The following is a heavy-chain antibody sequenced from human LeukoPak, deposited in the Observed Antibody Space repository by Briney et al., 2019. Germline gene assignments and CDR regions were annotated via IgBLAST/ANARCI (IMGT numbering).Heavy chain of an antibody. CDR1: GGSISSYY. J-gene: IGHJ4*02. CDR3: ARQETAISVAAL. Sequence: SETLSLTCTVSGGSISSYYWSWIRQPPGKGLEWIGYIYYSGSTYYNPSLKSRVTISVDTSKNQFSLKLSSVTAADTAVYYCARQETAISVAALWGQGTLVTVSS. D-gene: IGHD6-19*01. CDR2: IYYSGST. V-gene: IGHV4-59*01.